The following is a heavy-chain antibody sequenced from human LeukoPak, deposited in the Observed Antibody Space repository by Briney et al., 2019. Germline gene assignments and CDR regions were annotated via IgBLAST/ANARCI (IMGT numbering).Heavy chain of an antibody. V-gene: IGHV3-48*04. CDR2: ITGSSTTT. CDR1: GFTFSDYS. Sequence: GGSLRLSCAASGFTFSDYSMNRVRQAPGKGLEWISYITGSSTTTHYADSVKGRFTISRDNARNSLYLQMNSLRAEDTAVYFCASDRVCWGQGTLVTVSS. J-gene: IGHJ4*02. CDR3: ASDRVC.